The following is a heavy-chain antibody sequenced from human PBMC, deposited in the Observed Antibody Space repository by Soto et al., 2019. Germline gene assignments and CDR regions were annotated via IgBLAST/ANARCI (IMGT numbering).Heavy chain of an antibody. CDR1: EFSFGDYA. Sequence: LRLPCTGSEFSFGDYAMTWVRQAQGKGLEWVACIRGKAYGGAVEYAASVKGRFIISRDDSKSIAYLQMNSLKREDSGVYHCTRWYSSRRNSPHQAMDVWGQGTTVTVSS. CDR2: IRGKAYGGAV. D-gene: IGHD6-19*01. V-gene: IGHV3-49*04. J-gene: IGHJ6*02. CDR3: TRWYSSRRNSPHQAMDV.